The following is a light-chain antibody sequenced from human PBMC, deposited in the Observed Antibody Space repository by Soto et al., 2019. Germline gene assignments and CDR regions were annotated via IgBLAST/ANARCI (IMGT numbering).Light chain of an antibody. J-gene: IGLJ2*01. CDR2: EGS. CDR3: CSYAGASTYVV. V-gene: IGLV2-23*01. Sequence: QSALTQPASVSGSPGQSITISCTGTSSDVGPYNLVSWYQQHPGKAPKLISSEGSKRPSGVSNRFSGSKSGNTASLTISGLQTGDEADYYCCSYAGASTYVVFGGGTKLTVL. CDR1: SSDVGPYNL.